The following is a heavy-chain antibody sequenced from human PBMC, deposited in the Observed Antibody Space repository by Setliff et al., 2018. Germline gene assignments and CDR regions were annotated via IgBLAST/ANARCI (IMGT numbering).Heavy chain of an antibody. CDR2: FFYSGDT. CDR3: ARDRTYYGSGTYTRYFDY. V-gene: IGHV4-61*01. CDR1: GGSISSSNW. J-gene: IGHJ4*02. Sequence: PSETLSLTCTVSGGSISSSNWWTWIRQSPEKGLEWIGFFFYSGDTKSNPSLKSRVTMSVDTPKDQFSLKLNSVTAADTAVYYCARDRTYYGSGTYTRYFDYWGQGTLVTVSS. D-gene: IGHD3-10*01.